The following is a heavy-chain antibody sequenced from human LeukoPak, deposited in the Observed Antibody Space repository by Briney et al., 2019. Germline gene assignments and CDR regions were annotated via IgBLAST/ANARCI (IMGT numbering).Heavy chain of an antibody. Sequence: GGPLRLSCAASGFTFSSYAMHWVRQAPGKGLEWVAVISYDGSNKYYADSVKGRFTISRDNSKNTLYLQMNSLRAEDTAVYYCAKGPANYYDSSGYYPEYFQHWGQGTLVTVSS. CDR3: AKGPANYYDSSGYYPEYFQH. J-gene: IGHJ1*01. V-gene: IGHV3-30*04. CDR2: ISYDGSNK. D-gene: IGHD3-22*01. CDR1: GFTFSSYA.